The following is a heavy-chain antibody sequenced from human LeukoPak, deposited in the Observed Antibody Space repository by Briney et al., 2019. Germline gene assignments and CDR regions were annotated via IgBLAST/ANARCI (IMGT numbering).Heavy chain of an antibody. CDR2: IIPIFGTA. CDR3: ARGDQIEYSSPYYFDY. Sequence: SVKVSCKASGGTFSSYAISWVRQAPGQGLEWMGGIIPIFGTANYAQKFQGRVTITTDESTSTAYMELSSLRSEDTAVYYCARGDQIEYSSPYYFDYWGQGTLVTVSS. J-gene: IGHJ4*02. V-gene: IGHV1-69*05. D-gene: IGHD6-6*01. CDR1: GGTFSSYA.